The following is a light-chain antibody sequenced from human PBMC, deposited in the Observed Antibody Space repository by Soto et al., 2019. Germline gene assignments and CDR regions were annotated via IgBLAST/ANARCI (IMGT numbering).Light chain of an antibody. CDR2: AAS. Sequence: DIQMTQSPSSLSASVGDRVTITCRASQSISSSLNWYQQEPGKAPKVLIYAASSLQSGVPSRFSGSGSGTDFTLTINSLQTEDFATYYCQQSYSNPLTFGPGTKVDIK. V-gene: IGKV1-39*01. CDR1: QSISSS. J-gene: IGKJ3*01. CDR3: QQSYSNPLT.